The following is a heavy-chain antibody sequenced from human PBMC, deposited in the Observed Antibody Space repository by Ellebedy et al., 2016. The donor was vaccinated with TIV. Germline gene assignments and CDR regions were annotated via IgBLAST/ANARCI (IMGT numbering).Heavy chain of an antibody. V-gene: IGHV3-23*01. CDR1: GFTFSSYA. CDR2: ISGSGGST. CDR3: AKDLDRVLGTYYFDY. J-gene: IGHJ4*02. D-gene: IGHD2-8*02. Sequence: GGSLRLXCAASGFTFSSYAMSWVRQAPGKGLEWVSAISGSGGSTYYADSVKGRFTISRDNSKNTLYLQMNSLRAEDTAVYYCAKDLDRVLGTYYFDYWGQGTLVTVSS.